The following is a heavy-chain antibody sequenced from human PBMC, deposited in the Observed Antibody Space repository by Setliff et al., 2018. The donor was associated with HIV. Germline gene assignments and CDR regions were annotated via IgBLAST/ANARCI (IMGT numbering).Heavy chain of an antibody. V-gene: IGHV1-69*13. Sequence: SVKVSCKASGGTFRKDTITWVRQAPGQGLEWMGGIVPVFGPGNSAQKFQGRVTITADESTSTVYMEVSSLKSEDTAVYYCARATPGEHLVLHYWGQGTLVTVSA. CDR2: IVPVFGPG. CDR1: GGTFRKDT. CDR3: ARATPGEHLVLHY. D-gene: IGHD6-13*01. J-gene: IGHJ4*02.